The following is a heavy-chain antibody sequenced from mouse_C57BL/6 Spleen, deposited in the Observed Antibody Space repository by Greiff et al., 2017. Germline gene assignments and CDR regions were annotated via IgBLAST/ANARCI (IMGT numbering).Heavy chain of an antibody. CDR3: VRDGGQGFDY. CDR1: GFTFNTYA. Sequence: EVKLVESGGGLVQPKGSLKLSCAASGFTFNTYAMHWVRQAPGKGLEWVARIRSKSRNYATYYADSVKDRFTISRDDSQSMLYLQMNNLKTEDTAMYYCVRDGGQGFDYWGQGTTLTVSS. CDR2: IRSKSRNYAT. J-gene: IGHJ2*01. V-gene: IGHV10-3*01.